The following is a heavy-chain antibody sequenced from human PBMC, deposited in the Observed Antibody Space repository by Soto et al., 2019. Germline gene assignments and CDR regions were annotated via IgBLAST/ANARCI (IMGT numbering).Heavy chain of an antibody. CDR3: ARDLGLGFDY. CDR2: IYYSGST. CDR1: GFSLSTSGMC. D-gene: IGHD4-17*01. Sequence: ETGPTLVNPTQTLTQTCTFSGFSLSTSGMCVSWIRQPPGKGLEWIGYIYYSGSTNYNPSLKSRVTISVDTSKNQFSLKLSSVTAADTAVYYCARDLGLGFDYWGQGTLVTVSS. J-gene: IGHJ4*02. V-gene: IGHV4-61*08.